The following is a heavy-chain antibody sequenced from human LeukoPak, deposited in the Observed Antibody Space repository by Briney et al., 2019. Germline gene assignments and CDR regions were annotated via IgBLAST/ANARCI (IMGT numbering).Heavy chain of an antibody. V-gene: IGHV1-69*05. CDR3: ARVDRYHYYLDV. Sequence: GSSVKVSCKASGGTFSSYSITWVRQAPGQGLEWMGGIMPLFNTANYAQQFQGRVTITTAESTSTAYMELSSLRFEATAMYYCARVDRYHYYLDVWGKGTTVTVSS. CDR1: GGTFSSYS. J-gene: IGHJ6*03. CDR2: IMPLFNTA.